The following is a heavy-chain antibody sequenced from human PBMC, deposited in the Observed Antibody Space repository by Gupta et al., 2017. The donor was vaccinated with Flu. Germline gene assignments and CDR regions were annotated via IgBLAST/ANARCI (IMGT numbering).Heavy chain of an antibody. CDR3: ARTLHRPRKGAPQPAKRNYDSSGYYYVFFFDY. Sequence: QVQLQQWGAGLLKPSETLSLTCAVYGGSFSGYYWSWIRQPPGKGLEWIGEINHSGSTNYNPSLKSRVTISVDTSKNQFSLKLSSVTAADTAVYYCARTLHRPRKGAPQPAKRNYDSSGYYYVFFFDYWGQGTLVTVSS. J-gene: IGHJ4*02. V-gene: IGHV4-34*01. CDR1: GGSFSGYY. CDR2: INHSGST. D-gene: IGHD3-22*01.